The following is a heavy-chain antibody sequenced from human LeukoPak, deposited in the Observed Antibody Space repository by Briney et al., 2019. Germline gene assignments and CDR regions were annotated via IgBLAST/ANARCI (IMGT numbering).Heavy chain of an antibody. CDR2: IYYSGST. CDR3: ARLRAMFDAFDI. D-gene: IGHD3-10*02. Sequence: PSETLSLTCAVYGGSFSGYYWSWIRQPPGKGLEWIGSIYYSGSTYYNPSLKSRVTISVDTSKNQFSLKLSSVTAADTAVYYCARLRAMFDAFDIWGQGTMVTVSS. V-gene: IGHV4-34*01. J-gene: IGHJ3*02. CDR1: GGSFSGYY.